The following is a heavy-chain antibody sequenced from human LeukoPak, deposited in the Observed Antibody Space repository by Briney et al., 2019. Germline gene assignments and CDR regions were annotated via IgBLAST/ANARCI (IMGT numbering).Heavy chain of an antibody. CDR3: TKKSDYVWGSYRYYYYYMDV. V-gene: IGHV3-49*04. J-gene: IGHJ6*03. D-gene: IGHD3-16*02. Sequence: GGSLRLSCTASGFTFGDYAMSWVRQAPGKGPEWVGFIRSKAYGGTTEYAASVKGRFTISRDDSKSIAYLQMNSLKTEDTAVYYCTKKSDYVWGSYRYYYYYMDVWGKGTTVTVSS. CDR1: GFTFGDYA. CDR2: IRSKAYGGTT.